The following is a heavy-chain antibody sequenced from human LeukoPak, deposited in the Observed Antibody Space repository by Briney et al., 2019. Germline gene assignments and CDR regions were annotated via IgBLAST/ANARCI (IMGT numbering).Heavy chain of an antibody. V-gene: IGHV1-2*02. CDR2: INPNSGGT. CDR3: AIILGGSWHLWFDP. J-gene: IGHJ5*02. D-gene: IGHD3-16*01. CDR1: GYTFSVYH. Sequence: ASVKVSCKASGYTFSVYHIHWVRQAPGQGLEWMGWINPNSGGTNYAQKFQGRVTMTRDTSITTVYMDVSWLTSDDTAMYYCAIILGGSWHLWFDPWGRGTLVTVSS.